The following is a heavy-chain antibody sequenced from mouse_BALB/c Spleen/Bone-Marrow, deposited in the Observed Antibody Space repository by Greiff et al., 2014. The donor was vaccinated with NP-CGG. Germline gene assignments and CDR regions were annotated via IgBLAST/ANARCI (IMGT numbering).Heavy chain of an antibody. CDR2: INSNGGST. CDR1: GFTFSSYG. J-gene: IGHJ4*01. CDR3: ARIWAYYAMDY. V-gene: IGHV5-6-3*01. D-gene: IGHD4-1*01. Sequence: DVKLVESGGGLVQPGGSLKLSCAASGFTFSSYGMSWVRQTPDKRLELVATINSNGGSTYYPDSVKRRFTISRDNAKNTLYLQMSSLKSEDTAMYYCARIWAYYAMDYWGQGTSVTVSS.